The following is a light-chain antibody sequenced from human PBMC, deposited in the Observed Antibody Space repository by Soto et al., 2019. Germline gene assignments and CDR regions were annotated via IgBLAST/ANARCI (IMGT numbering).Light chain of an antibody. CDR2: DAS. CDR1: QNINNY. V-gene: IGKV1-33*01. Sequence: IQLTQSPSSLSASVGDRVTLTCQASQNINNYLNWYQQKPGRAPKLLIYDASNLEAGVPSRFRGSGSGTDFTFTISRLQPEDIATYYCQQYYSYPRTFGQGTKVDI. J-gene: IGKJ1*01. CDR3: QQYYSYPRT.